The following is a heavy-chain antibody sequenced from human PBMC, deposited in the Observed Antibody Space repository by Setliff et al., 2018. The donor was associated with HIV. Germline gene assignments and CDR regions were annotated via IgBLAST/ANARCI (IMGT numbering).Heavy chain of an antibody. D-gene: IGHD5-18*01. CDR1: GDSISGYY. Sequence: SETLSLTCTVSGDSISGYYWSWIRQSPGKGLEWIGFIYETGSTYYNPSLKSRVSISIDTSKTQFSLKLSSVTAADTAVYFCARDGYTNGYGYYYFYMDVW. CDR2: IYETGST. CDR3: ARDGYTNGYGYYYFYMDV. J-gene: IGHJ6*03. V-gene: IGHV4-59*12.